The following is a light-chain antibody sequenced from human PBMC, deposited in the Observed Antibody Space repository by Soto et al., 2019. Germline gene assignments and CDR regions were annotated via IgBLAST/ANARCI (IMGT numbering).Light chain of an antibody. V-gene: IGKV1-33*01. CDR3: QQSDSLPIT. CDR2: DAS. CDR1: QDISNY. Sequence: DIQMTQSPSSLSASVGDRVTITCWASQDISNYLNWYQQRPGKAPKLLIYDASNLERGVPSRFSGTRSGTHFTFAITSLQPEDVATYYCQQSDSLPITFCQGTRLEI. J-gene: IGKJ5*01.